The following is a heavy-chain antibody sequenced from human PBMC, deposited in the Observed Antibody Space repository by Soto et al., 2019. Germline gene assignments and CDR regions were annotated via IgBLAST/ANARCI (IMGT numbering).Heavy chain of an antibody. V-gene: IGHV1-69*04. Sequence: RASVKVSCKASGGTFSSYTISWLRQAPGQGLEWMGRIIPILGIANYAQKFQGRVTITADKSTSTAYMELSSLRSEDTAVYYCARDEPSNSSWFFDYWGQGTLVTVSS. CDR1: GGTFSSYT. CDR2: IIPILGIA. CDR3: ARDEPSNSSWFFDY. J-gene: IGHJ4*02. D-gene: IGHD6-13*01.